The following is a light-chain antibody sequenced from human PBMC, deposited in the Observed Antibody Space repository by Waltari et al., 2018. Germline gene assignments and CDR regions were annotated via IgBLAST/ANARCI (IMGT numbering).Light chain of an antibody. CDR2: EVS. CDR1: SSDVGTYNY. J-gene: IGLJ3*02. CDR3: SLYISSSTYWV. V-gene: IGLV2-14*01. Sequence: QSALTQPASVSGSPGQSITISCTGTSSDVGTYNYVSWYQQQPDEAPKIMIYEVSYRPSGVVSRFSGYESGNTAALTISGLQAEDEADYYCSLYISSSTYWVFGGGTKLTVL.